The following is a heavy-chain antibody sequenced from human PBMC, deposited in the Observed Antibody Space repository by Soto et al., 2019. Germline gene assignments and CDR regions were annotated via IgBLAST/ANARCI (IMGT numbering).Heavy chain of an antibody. CDR2: IYHSGST. CDR1: SGSISSSNW. D-gene: IGHD4-17*01. Sequence: PSETLSLTCAVSSGSISSSNWWSWVRQPPGKGLEWIGEIYHSGSTNYNPSLKSRVTISVDKSKNQFSLKLSSVTAADTALYYCARKGVDYGDYVSNWFDPWGQGTLVTAPQ. V-gene: IGHV4-4*02. CDR3: ARKGVDYGDYVSNWFDP. J-gene: IGHJ5*02.